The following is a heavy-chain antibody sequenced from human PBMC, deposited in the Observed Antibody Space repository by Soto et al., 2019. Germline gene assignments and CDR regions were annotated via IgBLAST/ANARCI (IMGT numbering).Heavy chain of an antibody. D-gene: IGHD2-21*02. J-gene: IGHJ4*01. CDR1: GYTFTSYG. CDR2: ISAYNGNT. V-gene: IGHV1-18*04. CDR3: AGVVHGAEPWRGLSRWDD. Sequence: DSVKVSCKASGYTFTSYGISWVRQAPGQGLEWMGWISAYNGNTNYAQKLQGRVTMTTDSSTSTAYMEMRRMRYDGTAVYSCAGVVHGAEPWRGLSRWDDWG.